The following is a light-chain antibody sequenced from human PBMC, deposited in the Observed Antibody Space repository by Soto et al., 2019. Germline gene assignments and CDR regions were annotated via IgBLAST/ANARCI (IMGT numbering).Light chain of an antibody. CDR2: DTS. CDR1: QSVSSSY. CDR3: QPYGRSPPWT. Sequence: EIVLTQSPGTLSLSPGERATLSCRASQSVSSSYLAWYQQKPGQAPRLLIFDTSNRATGIPDRFSGSGSVTDFTLTISRLEPEDFAVYYCQPYGRSPPWTLGQGTKVEIK. J-gene: IGKJ1*01. V-gene: IGKV3-20*01.